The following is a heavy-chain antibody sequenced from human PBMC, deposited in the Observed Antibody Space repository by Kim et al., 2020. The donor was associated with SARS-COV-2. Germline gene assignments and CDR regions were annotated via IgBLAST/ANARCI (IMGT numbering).Heavy chain of an antibody. D-gene: IGHD2-15*01. CDR1: GFTFSSYA. CDR3: AKEGVVVVAATRDYYYGMDV. J-gene: IGHJ6*02. V-gene: IGHV3-23*03. Sequence: GGSLRLSCAASGFTFSSYAMSWVRQAPGKGLEWVSVIYSGGSSTYYADSVKGRFTISRDNSKNTLYLQMNSLRAEDTAVYYCAKEGVVVVAATRDYYYGMDVWGQGATVTVSS. CDR2: IYSGGSST.